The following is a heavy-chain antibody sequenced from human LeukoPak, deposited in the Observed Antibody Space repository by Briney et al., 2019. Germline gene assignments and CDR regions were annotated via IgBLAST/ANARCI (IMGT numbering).Heavy chain of an antibody. V-gene: IGHV1-2*02. Sequence: ASVKVSCKASGYTFTGYYMHWVRQAPGQGFEWMGWINPNSGGTNYAQKFQGRVTMTRDTSISTAYMELSRLRSDDTAVYYCARGGDYGDIANDYWGQGTLVTVSS. CDR3: ARGGDYGDIANDY. CDR2: INPNSGGT. CDR1: GYTFTGYY. J-gene: IGHJ4*02. D-gene: IGHD4-17*01.